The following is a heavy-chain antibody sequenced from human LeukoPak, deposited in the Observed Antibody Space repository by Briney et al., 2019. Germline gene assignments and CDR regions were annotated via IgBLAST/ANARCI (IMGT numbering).Heavy chain of an antibody. J-gene: IGHJ4*02. Sequence: ASVKVSCKASGGTFSSYAISWVRQAPGQGLEWMGGIIPIFGTANYAQKFQGRVTITADESTSTAYMELSSLRSEDTAVYYCARDQGRSGYDFPHILDYWGQGTLVTVSS. D-gene: IGHD5-12*01. CDR3: ARDQGRSGYDFPHILDY. CDR2: IIPIFGTA. CDR1: GGTFSSYA. V-gene: IGHV1-69*13.